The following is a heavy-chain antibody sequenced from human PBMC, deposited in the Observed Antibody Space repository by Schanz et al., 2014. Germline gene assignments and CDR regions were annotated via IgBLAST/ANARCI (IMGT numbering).Heavy chain of an antibody. D-gene: IGHD6-6*01. CDR2: IHYSGST. J-gene: IGHJ4*02. Sequence: QVQLQESGPGLVKPSETLSLTCTVSGGSISNSFWTWIRQPPGKGLGWLGFIHYSGSTNYNPALSSRLTISVDTSKKQFSLNLRSVTAADTAVYYCARGTAIAARQTQFDSWGQGALVTVSS. CDR3: ARGTAIAARQTQFDS. V-gene: IGHV4-59*01. CDR1: GGSISNSF.